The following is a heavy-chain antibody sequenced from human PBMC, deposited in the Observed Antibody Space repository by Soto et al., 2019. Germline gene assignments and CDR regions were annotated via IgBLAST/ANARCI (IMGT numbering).Heavy chain of an antibody. CDR1: GYTFTSYA. CDR2: INAGNGNT. CDR3: ARSIVVVTALAY. Sequence: VSVKVSCKASGYTFTSYAMHWVRHAPGQRLEWMGWINAGNGNTKYSQKFQGRVTITRDTSASTAYMELSSLRSEDTAMYSCARSIVVVTALAYWGQGTLVTVSS. J-gene: IGHJ4*02. D-gene: IGHD2-21*02. V-gene: IGHV1-3*01.